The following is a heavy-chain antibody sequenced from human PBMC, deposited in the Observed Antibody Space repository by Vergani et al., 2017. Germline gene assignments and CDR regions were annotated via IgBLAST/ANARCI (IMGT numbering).Heavy chain of an antibody. CDR1: GYSFTSYW. CDR2: IDPSDSYT. V-gene: IGHV5-10-1*03. Sequence: EVQLVQSGAEVKKPGESLRISCKGSGYSFTSYWISWVRQMPGKGLAWMGRIDPSDSYTNYSPSFQGHVTISADKSISTAYLQWSSLKASDTAMYYCAKTYYYDSSGYFFDYWGQGTLVTVSS. J-gene: IGHJ4*02. D-gene: IGHD3-22*01. CDR3: AKTYYYDSSGYFFDY.